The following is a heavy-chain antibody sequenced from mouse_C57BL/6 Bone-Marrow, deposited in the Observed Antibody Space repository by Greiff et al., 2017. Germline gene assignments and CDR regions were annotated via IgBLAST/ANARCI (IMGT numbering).Heavy chain of an antibody. D-gene: IGHD1-1*01. Sequence: EVMLVESGGGLVKPGGSLKLSCAASGFTFSSYAMSWVRQTPEKRLEWVATISDGGSYTYYPDNVKGRFTISRDNAKNNLYLQMSHLKSEDTAMYYCASDFYYGSSSWLAYWGQGTLVTVSA. CDR2: ISDGGSYT. CDR1: GFTFSSYA. J-gene: IGHJ3*01. V-gene: IGHV5-4*03. CDR3: ASDFYYGSSSWLAY.